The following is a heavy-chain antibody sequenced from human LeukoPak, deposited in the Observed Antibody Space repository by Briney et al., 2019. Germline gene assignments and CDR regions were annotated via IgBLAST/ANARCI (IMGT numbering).Heavy chain of an antibody. CDR1: GFIFSSYW. CDR2: IHSDGSST. Sequence: PGGSLRLSCAASGFIFSSYWMDWVRQAPGKGLVWVSRIHSDGSSTTYADSVKGRFTISRDNAKNTLYLQMNSLRAEDTAVYYCARDLSSSWYGAPAWGQGTLVTVSS. J-gene: IGHJ5*02. CDR3: ARDLSSSWYGAPA. V-gene: IGHV3-74*01. D-gene: IGHD6-13*01.